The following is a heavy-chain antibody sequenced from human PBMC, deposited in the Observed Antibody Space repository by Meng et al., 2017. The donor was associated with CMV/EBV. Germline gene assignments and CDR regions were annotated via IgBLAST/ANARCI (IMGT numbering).Heavy chain of an antibody. CDR3: ASYGYSGYYYYYGMDV. J-gene: IGHJ6*02. V-gene: IGHV4-39*07. CDR2: IYYSGST. CDR1: GGSISSSSYY. Sequence: GSLRLSCTVSGGSISSSSYYWGWIRQPPGKGLEWIGSIYYSGSTYYNPSLKSRVTISVDTSKNQFSLKLSSVTAADTAVYYCASYGYSGYYYYYGMDVWGQGTTVTVSS. D-gene: IGHD5-12*01.